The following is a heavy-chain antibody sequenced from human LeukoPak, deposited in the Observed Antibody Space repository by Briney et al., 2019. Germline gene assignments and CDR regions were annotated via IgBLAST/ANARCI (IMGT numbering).Heavy chain of an antibody. Sequence: GGSLRLSCAASGFTFSSYAMSWVRQAPGKGLEWVSAISGSGGSTYYADSVKGRLTISRDNSKNTLYLQMNSLRAEDTAVYYCAKDPGLELLMYWGQGTLVTVSS. J-gene: IGHJ4*02. D-gene: IGHD1-7*01. CDR1: GFTFSSYA. CDR3: AKDPGLELLMY. CDR2: ISGSGGST. V-gene: IGHV3-23*01.